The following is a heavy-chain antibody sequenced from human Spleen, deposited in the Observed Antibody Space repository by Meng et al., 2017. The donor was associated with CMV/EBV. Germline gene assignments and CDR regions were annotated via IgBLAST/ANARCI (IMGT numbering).Heavy chain of an antibody. CDR1: GYTFTSYG. CDR2: ISAYNGKT. CDR3: ARDNNWGPDY. Sequence: ASVKVSCKASGYTFTSYGISWVRQAPGQGLEWMGWISAYNGKTNYAQQFQGRVTLTRDTSINTGYMELTRLTSDDTAVYYCARDNNWGPDYWGQGTLVTVSS. J-gene: IGHJ4*02. D-gene: IGHD7-27*01. V-gene: IGHV1-18*01.